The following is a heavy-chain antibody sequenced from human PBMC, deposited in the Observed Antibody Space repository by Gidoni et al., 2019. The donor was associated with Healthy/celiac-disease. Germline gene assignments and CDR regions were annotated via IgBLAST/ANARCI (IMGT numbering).Heavy chain of an antibody. Sequence: TISRDNSKNTLYLQMNSLRAEDTAVYYCAKGRWEDYFDYWGQGTLVTVSS. J-gene: IGHJ4*02. V-gene: IGHV3-23*01. CDR3: AKGRWEDYFDY. D-gene: IGHD1-26*01.